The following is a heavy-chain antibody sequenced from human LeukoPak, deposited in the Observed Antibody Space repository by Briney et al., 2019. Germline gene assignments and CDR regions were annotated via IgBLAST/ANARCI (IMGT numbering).Heavy chain of an antibody. J-gene: IGHJ4*02. CDR1: GFTFGIYA. V-gene: IGHV3-48*01. CDR3: ARDRMGAILYFDS. D-gene: IGHD1-26*01. CDR2: IGPSDGKM. Sequence: PGGSLRLSCAASGFTFGIYAINWVRQAPGKGLEWVSYIGPSDGKMYYADSVKGRFTISRDNAQDSVYLQMNALRAEDTAVYYCARDRMGAILYFDSWGQGTLVTVSS.